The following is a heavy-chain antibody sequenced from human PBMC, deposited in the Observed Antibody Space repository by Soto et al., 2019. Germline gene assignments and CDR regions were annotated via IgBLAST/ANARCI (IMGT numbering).Heavy chain of an antibody. V-gene: IGHV1-46*01. D-gene: IGHD3-3*01. J-gene: IGHJ6*02. CDR1: GYTFTNYF. CDR3: ARDPNSYDFWAGSFYYNRMDV. CDR2: INPGNRIA. Sequence: ASVKVSCKTSGYTFTNYFVHWVRQAPGQGLEWMGTINPGNRIAKYALKFQGRVAMTWDTSTNTVYLELSGLRSADTAVYSCARDPNSYDFWAGSFYYNRMDVWAKGPRSPST.